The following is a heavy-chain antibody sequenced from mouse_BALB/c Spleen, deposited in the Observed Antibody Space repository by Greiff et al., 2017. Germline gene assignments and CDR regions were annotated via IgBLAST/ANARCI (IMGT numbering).Heavy chain of an antibody. V-gene: IGHV5-6*03. CDR3: ARYDCNFYFDY. Sequence: EVNVVESGGGLVKPGGSLKLSCAASGFTFSSYGMSWVRQTPDKRLEWVATISSGGSYTYYPDSVKGRFTISRDNAKNTLYLQMSSLKSEATAMCDSARYDCNFYFDYWGQGTTLTVSA. J-gene: IGHJ2*01. D-gene: IGHD2-1*01. CDR2: ISSGGSYT. CDR1: GFTFSSYG.